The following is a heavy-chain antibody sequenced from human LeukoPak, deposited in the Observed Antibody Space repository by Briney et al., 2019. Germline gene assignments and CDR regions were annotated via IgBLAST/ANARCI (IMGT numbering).Heavy chain of an antibody. CDR3: ARVGYDYVWGSYRRDAFDI. V-gene: IGHV4-34*01. Sequence: PSETLSLTCAVYGGSFSGYYWSLIRQPPGKGLEWIGEINHSGSTNYNPSLKSRVTISVDTSKNQFSLKLSSVTAADTAVYYCARVGYDYVWGSYRRDAFDIWGQGTMVTVSS. J-gene: IGHJ3*02. D-gene: IGHD3-16*02. CDR2: INHSGST. CDR1: GGSFSGYY.